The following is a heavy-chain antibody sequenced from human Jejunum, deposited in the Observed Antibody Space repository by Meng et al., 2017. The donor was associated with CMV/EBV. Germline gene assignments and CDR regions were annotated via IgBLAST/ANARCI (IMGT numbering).Heavy chain of an antibody. CDR2: MSPTASS. D-gene: IGHD1-26*01. V-gene: IGHV4-4*02. CDR3: ARGRSTRTYSYRGTFDF. J-gene: IGHJ4*02. CDR1: SSSLNW. Sequence: SSSLNWWSWVRQPPGKGLECIGEMSPTASSNYNPSLKSRVTMSVDRSKNQLSLKLTSVTAADTAIYYCARGRSTRTYSYRGTFDFWGQGTLVTVSS.